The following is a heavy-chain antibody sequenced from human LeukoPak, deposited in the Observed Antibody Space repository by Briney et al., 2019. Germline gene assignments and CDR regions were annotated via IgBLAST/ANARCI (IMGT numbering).Heavy chain of an antibody. CDR1: GGSFSGYY. CDR2: INHSGSA. J-gene: IGHJ5*02. CDR3: ARPEYSNWRYYYDSSGYP. Sequence: PSETLFLTCAVYGGSFSGYYWSWIRQPPGKGLEWIGEINHSGSANSNPYPTSRVTISVDTSKNQFSLKLSSVTAADTAVYYCARPEYSNWRYYYDSSGYPWGQGTLVTVSS. D-gene: IGHD3-22*01. V-gene: IGHV4-34*01.